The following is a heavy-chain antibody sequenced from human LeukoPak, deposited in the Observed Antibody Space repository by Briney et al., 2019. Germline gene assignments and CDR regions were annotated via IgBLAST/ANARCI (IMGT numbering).Heavy chain of an antibody. CDR3: ARDRGSTDFDY. CDR2: INSDESST. Sequence: GGSLRLSCAASGFSFSVFWMHWVRQAPGKGLVWVSRINSDESSTSYADSVKGRFTISRDNAKNTLYLQMNSLRVEDTAVYYCARDRGSTDFDYWGQGTLVTVSS. J-gene: IGHJ4*02. D-gene: IGHD3-10*01. CDR1: GFSFSVFW. V-gene: IGHV3-74*01.